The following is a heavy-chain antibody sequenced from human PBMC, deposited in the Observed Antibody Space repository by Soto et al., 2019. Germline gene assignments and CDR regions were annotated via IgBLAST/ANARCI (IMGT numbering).Heavy chain of an antibody. CDR1: GGSISSGCYY. CDR2: IYYSGNT. D-gene: IGHD1-26*01. CDR3: ASSSLHGMDV. J-gene: IGHJ6*02. Sequence: SESLSLTCSFSGGSISSGCYYWSWIRQPPGKGLEWIGNIYYSGNTYYNPSLNSRLIIPIDTSKKQFSLKVGSVTAADTDVYYCASSSLHGMDVWGQGTTVT. V-gene: IGHV4-30-4*01.